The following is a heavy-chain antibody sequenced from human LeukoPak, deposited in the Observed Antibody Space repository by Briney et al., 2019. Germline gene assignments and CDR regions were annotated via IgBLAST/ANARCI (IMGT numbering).Heavy chain of an antibody. CDR3: ARDKLGLGELSLYDQ. V-gene: IGHV1-2*02. J-gene: IGHJ5*02. D-gene: IGHD3-16*02. CDR2: MNPNSGGT. Sequence: ASVKVSCKASGHTLTGYYMHWVRQAPGQGLEWMGWMNPNSGGTKYAQKFQGRVTMTRDTSISTAYMELSRLRSDGTAMYYCARDKLGLGELSLYDQWGQGTLVTVFS. CDR1: GHTLTGYY.